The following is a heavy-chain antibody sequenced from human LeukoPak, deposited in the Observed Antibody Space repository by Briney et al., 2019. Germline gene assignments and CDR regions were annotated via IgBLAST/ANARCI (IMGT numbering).Heavy chain of an antibody. Sequence: ASVKVSCKASGYTFTNYDISWVRQAAGQRLEWMGWMNPYNGDTDFVQKFQGRLSITRNISISTAYMELSSLRSEDTAVYYCARAKNSIAARLVFAYWGQGTLVTVSS. CDR2: MNPYNGDT. J-gene: IGHJ4*02. V-gene: IGHV1-8*03. CDR1: GYTFTNYD. D-gene: IGHD6-6*01. CDR3: ARAKNSIAARLVFAY.